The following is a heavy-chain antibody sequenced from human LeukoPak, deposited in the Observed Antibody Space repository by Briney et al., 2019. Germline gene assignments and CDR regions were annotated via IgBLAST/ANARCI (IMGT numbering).Heavy chain of an antibody. CDR2: IYYSGST. CDR1: GGSISSGGYY. D-gene: IGHD3-10*01. Sequence: SETLSLTCTVSGGSISSGGYYWSWIRQHPGKGLEWIGYIYYSGSTYYNPSLKSRVTISVDTSKNQFSLKLSSVTAADTAVYYCARDLYPLWVGESPLGYWGQGTLVTVSS. V-gene: IGHV4-31*03. CDR3: ARDLYPLWVGESPLGY. J-gene: IGHJ4*02.